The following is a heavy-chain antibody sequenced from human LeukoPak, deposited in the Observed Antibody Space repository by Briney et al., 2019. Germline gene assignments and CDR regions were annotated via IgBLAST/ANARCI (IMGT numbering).Heavy chain of an antibody. CDR3: AKDLMRDRWFGES. Sequence: QTGGSLRLSCAASGFTFSDYGMHWVRQSPGKGLEWVAFIRFEGTEKYYADSVRGRFTISRDNSKNTLYLDMNSLRGDDTAVYYCAKDLMRDRWFGESWGQGTLVTVSS. V-gene: IGHV3-30*02. D-gene: IGHD3-10*01. CDR1: GFTFSDYG. J-gene: IGHJ5*02. CDR2: IRFEGTEK.